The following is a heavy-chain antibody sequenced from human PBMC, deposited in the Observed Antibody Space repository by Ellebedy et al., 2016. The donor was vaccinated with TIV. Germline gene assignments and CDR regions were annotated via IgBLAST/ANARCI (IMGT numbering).Heavy chain of an antibody. CDR1: GGSFSGNY. CDR2: INHSGST. D-gene: IGHD3-16*01. J-gene: IGHJ4*02. V-gene: IGHV4-34*01. Sequence: MPSETLSLTCVVYGGSFSGNYWTWIRQPPGKGLEWIGEINHSGSTNYNPSLKSRVTISVDTSKNQFSLKVTSVTAADTAVYYCARQKRSDRVTLMSFDTWGRGTLVTVSS. CDR3: ARQKRSDRVTLMSFDT.